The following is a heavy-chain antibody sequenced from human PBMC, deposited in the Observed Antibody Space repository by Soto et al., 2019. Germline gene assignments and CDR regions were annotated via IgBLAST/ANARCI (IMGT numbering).Heavy chain of an antibody. Sequence: SETLSLTCTVSGGSISSYYWSWIRRPPGKGLEWIGYIYYSGSTNYNPSLKSRVTISVDTSKNQFSLKLSSVTAADTAVYYCARLVYQQWPGQFDYWGQGTLVTVSS. J-gene: IGHJ4*02. CDR1: GGSISSYY. CDR2: IYYSGST. D-gene: IGHD6-19*01. CDR3: ARLVYQQWPGQFDY. V-gene: IGHV4-59*01.